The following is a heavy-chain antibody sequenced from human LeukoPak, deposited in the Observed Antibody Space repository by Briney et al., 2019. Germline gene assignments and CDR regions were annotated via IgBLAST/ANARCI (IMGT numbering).Heavy chain of an antibody. J-gene: IGHJ4*02. V-gene: IGHV3-30-3*01. CDR2: ISYDGSNK. D-gene: IGHD3-22*01. CDR3: AKDYYDSSGLFDY. CDR1: GFTFSSYA. Sequence: PGGSLRLSCAASGFTFSSYAMHWVRQAPGKGLEWVAVISYDGSNKYYADSVKGRFTISRDNSKNTLYLQMNSLRAEDTAVYYCAKDYYDSSGLFDYWGQGTLVTVSS.